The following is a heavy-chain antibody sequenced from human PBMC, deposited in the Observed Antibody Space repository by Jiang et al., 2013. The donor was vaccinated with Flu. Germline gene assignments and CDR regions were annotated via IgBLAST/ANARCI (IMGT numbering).Heavy chain of an antibody. CDR3: ARGPLGIFGWYYFDY. V-gene: IGHV1-46*01. CDR2: INPSGGSR. Sequence: SVKVSCKASGYTFTRYYIHWVRQAPGQGLEWMGIINPSGGSRSYAQKFQGRVTMTRDTSTSTVYMELSSLRSEDTAVYYCARGPLGIFGWYYFDYWGQGTLVTVSS. CDR1: GYTFTRYY. D-gene: IGHD3-3*01. J-gene: IGHJ4*02.